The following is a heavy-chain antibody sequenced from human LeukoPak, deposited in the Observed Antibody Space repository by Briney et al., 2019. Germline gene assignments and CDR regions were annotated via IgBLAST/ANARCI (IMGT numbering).Heavy chain of an antibody. J-gene: IGHJ4*02. CDR2: ISSSGSTI. D-gene: IGHD4-23*01. V-gene: IGHV3-48*03. CDR3: TRDPRGRGNYSRFDY. Sequence: GGSLRLSCAASGFTFSSYEMNWVRQAPGKGLEWVSYISSSGSTIYYADSVKGRFTISRDNAKNSLYLQMNSLRAEDTAVYYCTRDPRGRGNYSRFDYWGQGTLVTVSS. CDR1: GFTFSSYE.